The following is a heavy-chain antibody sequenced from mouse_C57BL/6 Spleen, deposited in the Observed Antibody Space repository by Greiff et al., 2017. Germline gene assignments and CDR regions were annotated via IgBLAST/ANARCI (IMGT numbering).Heavy chain of an antibody. CDR3: ARVYGSSYGYFDV. CDR2: VYPRDGST. CDR1: GYTFTSYD. J-gene: IGHJ1*03. Sequence: QVQLQQSGPELVKPGDSVKLSCKASGYTFTSYDINWVKQRPGQGLEWIGWVYPRDGSTMYNEKFKGKATLTVDTSSSTAYMELHSLTSEDSAVYFCARVYGSSYGYFDVWGTGTTVTVSS. V-gene: IGHV1-85*01. D-gene: IGHD1-1*01.